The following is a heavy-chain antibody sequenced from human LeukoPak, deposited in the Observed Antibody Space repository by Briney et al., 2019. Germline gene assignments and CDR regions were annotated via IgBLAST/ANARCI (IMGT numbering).Heavy chain of an antibody. V-gene: IGHV3-30*18. CDR3: AKSGTLGPTRFDWYFDL. Sequence: GRSLRLSCAASGFTFSSYGMHWVRQAPGKGLEWVAVISYDGSNKYYADSVKGRFTISRDNSKNTLYLQVSNLRAEDTAAYFCAKSGTLGPTRFDWYFDLWGRGTQVIVSS. CDR1: GFTFSSYG. D-gene: IGHD2-15*01. J-gene: IGHJ2*01. CDR2: ISYDGSNK.